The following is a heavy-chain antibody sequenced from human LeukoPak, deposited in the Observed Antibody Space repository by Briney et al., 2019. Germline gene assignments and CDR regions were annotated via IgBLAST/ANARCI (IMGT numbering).Heavy chain of an antibody. CDR1: GYTLTELS. CDR2: FDPEDGET. V-gene: IGHV1-24*01. J-gene: IGHJ4*02. D-gene: IGHD3-22*01. Sequence: GASVMVSCKVSGYTLTELSMHWVRQAPGKGLEWMGGFDPEDGETIYAQKFQGRVTMTEDTSTDTAYMELSSLRSEDTAVYYCATGENYYDSSGYYLWGQGTLVTVSS. CDR3: ATGENYYDSSGYYL.